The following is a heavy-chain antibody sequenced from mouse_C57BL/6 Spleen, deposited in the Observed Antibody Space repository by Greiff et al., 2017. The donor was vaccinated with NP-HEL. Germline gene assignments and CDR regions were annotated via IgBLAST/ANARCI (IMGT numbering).Heavy chain of an antibody. CDR2: IYPGSGNT. CDR1: GYTFTDYY. Sequence: VQLVESGAELVRPGASVKLSCKASGYTFTDYYINWVKQRPGQGLEWIARIYPGSGNTYYNEKFKGKATLTAEKSSSTAYMQLSSLTSEDSAVYFCARGGPQYYFDYWGQGTTLTVSS. V-gene: IGHV1-76*01. J-gene: IGHJ2*01. CDR3: ARGGPQYYFDY.